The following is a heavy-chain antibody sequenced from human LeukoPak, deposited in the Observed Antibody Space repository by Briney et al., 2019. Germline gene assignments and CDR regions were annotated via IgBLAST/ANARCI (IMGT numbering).Heavy chain of an antibody. CDR3: ARTFPRTYYYGMDV. CDR2: MNPNSGNT. CDR1: GYTFTSYD. Sequence: ASVKVSCKASGYTFTSYDINWVRQATGQGLEWMGWMNPNSGNTGHAQKFQGRVTMTRNTSISTAYMELSSLRSEDTAVYYCARTFPRTYYYGMDVWGQGTTVTVSS. V-gene: IGHV1-8*01. J-gene: IGHJ6*02.